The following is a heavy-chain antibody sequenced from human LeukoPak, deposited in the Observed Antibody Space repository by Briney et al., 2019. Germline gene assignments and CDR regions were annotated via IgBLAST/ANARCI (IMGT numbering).Heavy chain of an antibody. CDR3: AKSMVRGVMGYYYGMDV. V-gene: IGHV3-23*01. CDR1: GFTFSSYA. D-gene: IGHD3-10*01. CDR2: ISGSGGST. J-gene: IGHJ6*02. Sequence: GGSLRLSCAASGFTFSSYAMSWVRQAPGKRLEWVSAISGSGGSTYYADSVKGRFTISRDNSKNTLYLQMNSLRAEDTAVYYCAKSMVRGVMGYYYGMDVWGQGTTVTVSS.